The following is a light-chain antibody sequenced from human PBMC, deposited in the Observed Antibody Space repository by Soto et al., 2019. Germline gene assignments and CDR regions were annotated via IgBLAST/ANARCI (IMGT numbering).Light chain of an antibody. V-gene: IGLV2-14*03. J-gene: IGLJ3*02. CDR1: SGDVGGYNF. CDR3: ASYAGTNIPVV. CDR2: DVS. Sequence: QSVLTQPASVSGSPGQSITISCTGTSGDVGGYNFVSWYQQHPGKVPKLMIHDVSNRPSGVSHRFSGSKSGNTASLTISGLQAEDEADYYCASYAGTNIPVVFGGGTKVTVL.